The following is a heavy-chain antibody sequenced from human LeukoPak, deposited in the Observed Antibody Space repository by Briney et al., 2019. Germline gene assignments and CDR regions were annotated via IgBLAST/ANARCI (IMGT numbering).Heavy chain of an antibody. J-gene: IGHJ4*02. V-gene: IGHV3-21*01. D-gene: IGHD4-17*01. CDR2: ISSSSTYI. Sequence: GGSLRLSCAASGFTFSSYSMNWVRQAPGKGLEWVSSISSSSTYIQYADSVKGRFTISRDNPRNSLYLRMNSLRAEDTAVYFCARPTYGDSYYFDDWGQGTLVTVSS. CDR1: GFTFSSYS. CDR3: ARPTYGDSYYFDD.